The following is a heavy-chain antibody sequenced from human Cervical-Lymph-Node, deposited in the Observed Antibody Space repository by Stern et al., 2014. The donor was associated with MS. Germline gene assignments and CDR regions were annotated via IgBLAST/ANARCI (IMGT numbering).Heavy chain of an antibody. CDR2: IYYRGRP. Sequence: QVQLQESGPGLVRPSETLSLTCTASGDSVSSEDYYWSWIRQSPGKDLEWIGYIYYRGRPNYNPSHKSRLTIPIDTSKNQFSLKLISVTAADTAVYYCARSGYYGIDVWGQGTTVIVSS. D-gene: IGHD1-26*01. CDR1: GDSVSSEDYY. V-gene: IGHV4-61*08. J-gene: IGHJ6*02. CDR3: ARSGYYGIDV.